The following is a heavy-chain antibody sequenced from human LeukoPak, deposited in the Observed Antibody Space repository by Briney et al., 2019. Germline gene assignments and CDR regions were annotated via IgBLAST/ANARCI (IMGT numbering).Heavy chain of an antibody. CDR2: FYPSGGS. Sequence: SATLSLTCTVSGASITSYYWSWIRQPPGKGLEWIGYFYPSGGSNYNPSLKSRVTISVDTSNNQFSLKMTSVTAADTAMYYCARHGLGSSWFGFDYWGQGTLVTVSS. CDR3: ARHGLGSSWFGFDY. V-gene: IGHV4-59*08. D-gene: IGHD6-13*01. J-gene: IGHJ4*02. CDR1: GASITSYY.